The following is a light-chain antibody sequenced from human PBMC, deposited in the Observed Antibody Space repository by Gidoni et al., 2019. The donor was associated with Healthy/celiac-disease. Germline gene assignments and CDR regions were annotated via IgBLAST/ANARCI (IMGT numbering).Light chain of an antibody. CDR2: DAS. J-gene: IGKJ1*01. CDR1: QDIRND. Sequence: LHMTQSPSSLSASVGDRVTITCRASQDIRNDLGWYQQKPGKAPNLLIYDASSLQSGVPSRFSGSGSGADFTLTISSLQPEDSATYYCLQDYNYPWTFGQGTKVEIK. V-gene: IGKV1-6*01. CDR3: LQDYNYPWT.